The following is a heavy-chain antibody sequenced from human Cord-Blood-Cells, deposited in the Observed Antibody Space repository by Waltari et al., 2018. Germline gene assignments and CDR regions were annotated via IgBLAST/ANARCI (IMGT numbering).Heavy chain of an antibody. Sequence: QVQLQESGPGLVKPSETLSLTCTVSGYSISSGYYWGWFRQPPGKGLEWIGSNYHSGSTYYNPSLKSRVTMSVDTSKNQFSLKLSSVTAADTAVYYCARDHKSTTTVVFDYWGQGTLVTVSS. CDR3: ARDHKSTTTVVFDY. D-gene: IGHD4-17*01. V-gene: IGHV4-38-2*02. J-gene: IGHJ4*02. CDR1: GYSISSGYY. CDR2: NYHSGST.